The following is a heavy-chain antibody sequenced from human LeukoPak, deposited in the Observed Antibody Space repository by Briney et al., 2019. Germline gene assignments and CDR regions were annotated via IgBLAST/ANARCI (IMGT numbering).Heavy chain of an antibody. CDR3: ASQDPYSSSWYFAFDI. V-gene: IGHV4-31*03. CDR2: IYYSGST. D-gene: IGHD6-13*01. Sequence: PSETLSLTCTVSGGSISSGGYYWSWIRQHPGKGLEWIGYIYYSGSTYYNPSLKSRVTISVDTSKNQFSLKLSSMTAADTAVYYCASQDPYSSSWYFAFDIWGQGTMVTVSS. CDR1: GGSISSGGYY. J-gene: IGHJ3*02.